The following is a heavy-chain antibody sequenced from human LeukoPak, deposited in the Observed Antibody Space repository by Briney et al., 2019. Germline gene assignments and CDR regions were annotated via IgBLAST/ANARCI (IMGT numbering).Heavy chain of an antibody. CDR3: ARDFNLLGLAVD. D-gene: IGHD2-15*01. Sequence: PGGSLRLSCAASGFTVSSNYMSWVRQAPGKGLEWVSVLYSGGTTYYADSVKGRFTISRDDSKNTLFLRMNSLRAEDTAIYYCARDFNLLGLAVDWGQGTLVTVSS. J-gene: IGHJ4*02. CDR1: GFTVSSNY. V-gene: IGHV3-53*01. CDR2: LYSGGTT.